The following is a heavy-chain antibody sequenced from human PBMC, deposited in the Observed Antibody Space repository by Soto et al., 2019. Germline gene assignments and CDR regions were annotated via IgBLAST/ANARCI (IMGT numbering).Heavy chain of an antibody. CDR2: ISYDGSNK. CDR1: GFTFSSYG. J-gene: IGHJ3*02. Sequence: GGSLRLSCAASGFTFSSYGMHWVRQAPGKGLEWVAVISYDGSNKYYADSVKGRFTISRDNSKNTLYLQMNSLRAEDTAVYYCAHVLLYFDWSLGGGAFDIWGQGTMVTVS. D-gene: IGHD3-9*01. V-gene: IGHV3-30*03. CDR3: AHVLLYFDWSLGGGAFDI.